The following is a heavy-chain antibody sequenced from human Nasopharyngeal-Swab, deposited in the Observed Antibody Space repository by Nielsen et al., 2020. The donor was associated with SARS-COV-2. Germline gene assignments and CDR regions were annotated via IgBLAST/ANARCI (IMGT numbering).Heavy chain of an antibody. CDR2: ISGSVGST. D-gene: IGHD1-26*01. CDR3: TTVWELLSH. CDR1: GFTFSNYA. J-gene: IGHJ4*02. V-gene: IGHV3-23*01. Sequence: GESLKISCAASGFTFSNYAMSWVRQAPGKGLEWVSSISGSVGSTYYADSVKGRFTISRDDSKNTLYLQMNSLKTEDTAVYYCTTVWELLSHWGQGTLVTVSS.